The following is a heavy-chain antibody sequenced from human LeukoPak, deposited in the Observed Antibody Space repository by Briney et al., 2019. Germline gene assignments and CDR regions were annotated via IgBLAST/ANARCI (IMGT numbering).Heavy chain of an antibody. CDR1: GFTFSSYW. V-gene: IGHV3-7*01. D-gene: IGHD3-22*01. Sequence: PGGSLRLSCAASGFTFSSYWMSWVRQAPGKGLEWVANIKQDGSEKYYVDSVKGRFTISRDNAKNSLYLQMNSLGAEDTAVYYCARDFDSSGYYPYYFDYWGQGTLVTVSS. CDR2: IKQDGSEK. J-gene: IGHJ4*02. CDR3: ARDFDSSGYYPYYFDY.